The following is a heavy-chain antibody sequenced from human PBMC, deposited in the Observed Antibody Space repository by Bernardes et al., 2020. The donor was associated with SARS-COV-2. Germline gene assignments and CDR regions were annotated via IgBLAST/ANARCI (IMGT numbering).Heavy chain of an antibody. CDR2: FDPEDGET. CDR3: ATAFVVVPAAIPSAHYYYYGMDV. V-gene: IGHV1-24*01. CDR1: GYTLTELS. D-gene: IGHD2-2*01. Sequence: ASVKVSCKVSGYTLTELSMHWVRQAPGKGLEWMGGFDPEDGETIYAQKFQGRVTMTEDTSTDTAYMELSSLRSEDTAVYYCATAFVVVPAAIPSAHYYYYGMDVGGQGTTVTVSS. J-gene: IGHJ6*02.